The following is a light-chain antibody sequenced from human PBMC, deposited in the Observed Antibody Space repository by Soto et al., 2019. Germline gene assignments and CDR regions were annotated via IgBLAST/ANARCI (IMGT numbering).Light chain of an antibody. CDR2: EVS. CDR1: SSDVGSYNL. V-gene: IGLV2-23*02. CDR3: CSYAGSKV. Sequence: QSVLTQPASVSGSPGQSITISCTGTSSDVGSYNLVSWYQQHPGNAPKLMIYEVSKRPSGVSNRFSGSKSGNTASLTISGLQAEDEADYYCCSYAGSKVFGTGTKLTVL. J-gene: IGLJ1*01.